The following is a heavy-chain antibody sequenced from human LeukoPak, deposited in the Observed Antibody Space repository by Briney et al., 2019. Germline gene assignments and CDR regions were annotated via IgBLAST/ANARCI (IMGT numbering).Heavy chain of an antibody. V-gene: IGHV4-34*01. CDR1: GGSFSGYY. J-gene: IGHJ3*02. D-gene: IGHD2-21*01. CDR3: ARHMVGSSASSRRAFDI. CDR2: INHSGST. Sequence: SETLSLTCAVYGGSFSGYYWSWIRQPPGKGLEWIGEINHSGSTYYNPSLKSRVTISVDTSKNQFSLKLSSVTAADTAVYYCARHMVGSSASSRRAFDIWGQGTMVTVSS.